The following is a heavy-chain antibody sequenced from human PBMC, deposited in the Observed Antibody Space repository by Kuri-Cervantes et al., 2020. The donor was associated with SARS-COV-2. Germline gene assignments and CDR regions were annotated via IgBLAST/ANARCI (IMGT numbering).Heavy chain of an antibody. J-gene: IGHJ4*02. CDR2: ISYDGSNK. CDR1: RFTFSSSG. D-gene: IGHD6-19*01. Sequence: GGSLRLSCAASRFTFSSSGMHCVRQAPGKGLEWVAVISYDGSNKYYADSVKGRFTISRDNAKNSLYLQMNSLRAEDTALYYCAKDIRSSGWSIDYWGQGTLVTVSS. CDR3: AKDIRSSGWSIDY. V-gene: IGHV3-30*18.